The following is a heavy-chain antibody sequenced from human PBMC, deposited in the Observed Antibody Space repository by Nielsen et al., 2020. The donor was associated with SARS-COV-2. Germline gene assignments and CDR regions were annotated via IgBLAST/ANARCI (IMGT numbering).Heavy chain of an antibody. J-gene: IGHJ3*02. Sequence: KVSCKASGGTFSSYAISWVRQAPGQGLEWMGGIIPIFGTANYAQKFQGRVTITADESTSTAYMELSSLRSEDTAVYYCARGEGWLAPDAFDIWGQGTMVTVSS. CDR1: GGTFSSYA. V-gene: IGHV1-69*01. CDR2: IIPIFGTA. CDR3: ARGEGWLAPDAFDI. D-gene: IGHD6-19*01.